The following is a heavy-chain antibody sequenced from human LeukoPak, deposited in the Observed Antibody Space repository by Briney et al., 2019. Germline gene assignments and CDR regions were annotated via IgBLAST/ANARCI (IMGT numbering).Heavy chain of an antibody. D-gene: IGHD6-13*01. CDR3: AKDPISAAGSDYFDS. Sequence: PGGSLRLSCAASGFTFSDYSMSWIRQPPGKGPEWVSYISSSGDSTVYADSVKGRFTVSRDNANNSLYLQMNSLRAEDTAVYYCAKDPISAAGSDYFDSWGQGTLVTVSS. V-gene: IGHV3-11*01. CDR1: GFTFSDYS. CDR2: ISSSGDST. J-gene: IGHJ4*02.